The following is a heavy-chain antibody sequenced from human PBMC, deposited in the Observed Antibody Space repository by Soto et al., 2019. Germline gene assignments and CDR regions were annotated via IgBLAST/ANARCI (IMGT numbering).Heavy chain of an antibody. CDR3: ARRYGGAVDY. V-gene: IGHV4-31*03. Sequence: SETLSLTCTVSGGSISSGGYYWSWIRQHPGKGLEWIGYIYYSGSTYYNPSLKSRVTLSVDTSKNQFSLKLSSVTAADTAVYYCARRYGGAVDYWGQGTLVTVSS. J-gene: IGHJ4*02. CDR2: IYYSGST. CDR1: GGSISSGGYY. D-gene: IGHD3-10*01.